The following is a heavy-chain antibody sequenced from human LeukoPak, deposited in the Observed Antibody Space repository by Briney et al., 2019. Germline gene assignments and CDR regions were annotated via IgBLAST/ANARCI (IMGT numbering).Heavy chain of an antibody. CDR2: INPSGGST. J-gene: IGHJ4*02. CDR3: ASNYYDSSGYQGG. CDR1: GYTFTSSY. Sequence: ASVKVSCKASGYTFTSSYMHWVRQAPGQGLEWMGIINPSGGSTSYAQKFQGRVTMTRDMSTSTVYMELSSLRSEDTAVYYCASNYYDSSGYQGGWGQGTLVTVSS. D-gene: IGHD3-22*01. V-gene: IGHV1-46*01.